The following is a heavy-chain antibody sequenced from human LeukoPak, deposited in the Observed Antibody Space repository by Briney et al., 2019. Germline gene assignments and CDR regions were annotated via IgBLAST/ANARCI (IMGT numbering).Heavy chain of an antibody. Sequence: PGGSLRLSCAASGFTFSSYAMSWVRQAPGKGLEWVSAISGSGGSTYYADSVKGRFTISRDNSKNTLYLQMNSLRAEDTAVYYCAKKGSATIFGVVIPYYMDVWGKGTTVTVSS. V-gene: IGHV3-23*01. D-gene: IGHD3-3*01. CDR3: AKKGSATIFGVVIPYYMDV. CDR1: GFTFSSYA. CDR2: ISGSGGST. J-gene: IGHJ6*03.